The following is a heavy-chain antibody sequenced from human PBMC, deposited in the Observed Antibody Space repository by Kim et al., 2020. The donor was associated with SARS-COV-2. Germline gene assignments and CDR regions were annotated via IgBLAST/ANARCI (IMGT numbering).Heavy chain of an antibody. CDR3: ACMVRGVIINYGMDV. V-gene: IGHV4-59*01. CDR2: IYYSGST. D-gene: IGHD3-10*01. Sequence: SETLSLTCTVSGGSISSYYWSWIRQPPGKGLEWIGYIYYSGSTNYNPSLKSRVTISVDTSKNQFSLKLSSVTAADTAVYYCACMVRGVIINYGMDVWGQGTTVTVSS. CDR1: GGSISSYY. J-gene: IGHJ6*02.